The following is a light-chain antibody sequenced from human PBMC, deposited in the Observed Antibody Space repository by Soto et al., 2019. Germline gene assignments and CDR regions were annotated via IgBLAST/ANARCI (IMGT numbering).Light chain of an antibody. Sequence: IQLTQSPSSLSASVGDRVTITCRASQDISSFLAWYQQKPGKAPKPLIYAASTLQSGVPSRFSGSGSGTDFTLTISSLQPGDFATYYCQQLNSYPLAFGQGTKVDIK. CDR3: QQLNSYPLA. V-gene: IGKV1-9*01. J-gene: IGKJ1*01. CDR1: QDISSF. CDR2: AAS.